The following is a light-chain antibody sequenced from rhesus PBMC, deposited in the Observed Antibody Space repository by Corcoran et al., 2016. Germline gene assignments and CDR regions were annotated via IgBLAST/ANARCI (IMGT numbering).Light chain of an antibody. CDR3: LQSSNWPFT. CDR1: QSVSSY. V-gene: IGKV3-24*04. J-gene: IGKJ3*01. CDR2: GAS. Sequence: EIVMTQSPATLALSPGERATLSCRASQSVSSYLAWYQPKPGQAPRLLIYGASRRATGIPDRFSGSGSGTECTLTISSLEPEDVGVYFCLQSSNWPFTFGPGTKLDIK.